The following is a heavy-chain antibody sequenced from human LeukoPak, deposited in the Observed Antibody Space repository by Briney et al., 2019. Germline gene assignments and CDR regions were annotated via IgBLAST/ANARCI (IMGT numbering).Heavy chain of an antibody. Sequence: SQTLSLTCTVSGGSISSGDYYWSWIRQPPGKGLEWIGHIYYSGNTYYNPSLKTRVTISVDTSNTQFSLELNSVTAADTAMYYCASILVPAAGVPFRYWGQGTPVTVSS. CDR3: ASILVPAAGVPFRY. V-gene: IGHV4-30-4*01. CDR2: IYYSGNT. CDR1: GGSISSGDYY. D-gene: IGHD6-13*01. J-gene: IGHJ4*02.